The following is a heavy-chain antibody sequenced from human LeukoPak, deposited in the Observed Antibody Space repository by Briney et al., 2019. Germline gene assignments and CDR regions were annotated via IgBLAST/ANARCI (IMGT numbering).Heavy chain of an antibody. CDR3: AREGVGGAYAMDV. Sequence: ASVTVSCTTSGYTFTSYYIHWVRQAPGQGLEWMGWVNPNGGGTNYAQKFKDRLTMTRDTSISTAYMELSSLDSDDTGVYFCAREGVGGAYAMDVWGQGTTVTVSS. CDR1: GYTFTSYY. CDR2: VNPNGGGT. J-gene: IGHJ6*02. D-gene: IGHD2-21*01. V-gene: IGHV1-2*02.